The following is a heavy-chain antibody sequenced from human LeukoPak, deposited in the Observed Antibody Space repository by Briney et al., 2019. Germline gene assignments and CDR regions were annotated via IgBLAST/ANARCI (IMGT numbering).Heavy chain of an antibody. Sequence: SETLSLTCTVSGGSISVCYWSWIRQPPGKGLEWIGSIYYTGSTNYNPSLKSRVTISMDTSKNQFSLKLSSVTAADTAIYYCARDIAAAGTIDYWGQGTLVTVSS. D-gene: IGHD6-13*01. CDR1: GGSISVCY. CDR2: IYYTGST. J-gene: IGHJ4*02. V-gene: IGHV4-59*01. CDR3: ARDIAAAGTIDY.